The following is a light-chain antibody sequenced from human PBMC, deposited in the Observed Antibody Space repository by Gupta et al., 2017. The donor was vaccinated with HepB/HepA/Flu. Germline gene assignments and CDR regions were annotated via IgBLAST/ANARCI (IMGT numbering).Light chain of an antibody. CDR1: SSDVDVYIY. CDR2: DVS. J-gene: IGLJ1*01. V-gene: IGLV2-14*03. CDR3: SSYSSSSAHYV. Sequence: QSALTHPASVSGSPGQSITISFTGSSSDVDVYIYVSWYQQHPGKAPKLMIHDVSHRPSGVSNRFSGSRSGNTASLTISGLQAEDEADYYCSSYSSSSAHYVFGTGTKVTVL.